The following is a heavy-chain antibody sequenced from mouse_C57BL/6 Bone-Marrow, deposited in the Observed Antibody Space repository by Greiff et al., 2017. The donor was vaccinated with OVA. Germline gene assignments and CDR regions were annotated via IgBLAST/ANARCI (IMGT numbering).Heavy chain of an antibody. J-gene: IGHJ4*01. CDR1: GFTFSDFY. CDR3: ARLDAMDY. CDR2: ISNGGGST. Sequence: VQPVESGGGLVQPGGSLKLSCAASGFTFSDFYMYWIRQTPETRLEWVAYISNGGGSTYYPDTVKGRFTISRDNAKNTLYLQMSRLKSEDTAMYYCARLDAMDYWGRGTSVTVSS. V-gene: IGHV5-12*01.